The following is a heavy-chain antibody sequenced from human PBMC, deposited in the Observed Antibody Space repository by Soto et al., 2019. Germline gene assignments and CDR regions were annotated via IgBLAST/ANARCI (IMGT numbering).Heavy chain of an antibody. V-gene: IGHV1-2*02. CDR1: GYTFTEYY. D-gene: IGHD1-26*01. J-gene: IGHJ4*02. Sequence: ASVKVSCKASGYTFTEYYLYWVRQAPGQGPEWLGGINPRTGDTNQAQKFQGRVTMTRDMSLTTAYMELTSVTAADTAVYYCARAWEHLYFDYWGQGALVTVSS. CDR2: INPRTGDT. CDR3: ARAWEHLYFDY.